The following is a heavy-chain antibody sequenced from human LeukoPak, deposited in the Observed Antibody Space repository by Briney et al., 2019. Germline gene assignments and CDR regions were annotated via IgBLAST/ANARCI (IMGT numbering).Heavy chain of an antibody. D-gene: IGHD2-15*01. CDR3: AKGSGSSCYSPCDY. J-gene: IGHJ4*02. CDR2: ICANDGNT. CDR1: GLTFRNYA. V-gene: IGHV3-23*01. Sequence: GGSLRLSCAASGLTFRNYAMSWVRQAPGKGLEWVSVICANDGNTYYADAVEGRFTISRDNSKDTLYLQMDSLRAEDTAVYYCAKGSGSSCYSPCDYWGQGILVTVSS.